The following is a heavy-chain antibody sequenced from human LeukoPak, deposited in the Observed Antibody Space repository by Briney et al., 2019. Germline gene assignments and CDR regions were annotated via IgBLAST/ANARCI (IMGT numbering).Heavy chain of an antibody. CDR3: ARDLLVATTRDYYYYMDV. CDR1: GGSISSGDYY. D-gene: IGHD5-12*01. CDR2: IYYSGST. J-gene: IGHJ6*03. Sequence: SETLSLTCTVSGGSISSGDYYWSWIRQPPGKGLEWIGYIYYSGSTYCNPSLKSRVTISVDTSKNQFSLKLSSVTAADTAVYYCARDLLVATTRDYYYYMDVWGKGTTVTVSS. V-gene: IGHV4-30-4*08.